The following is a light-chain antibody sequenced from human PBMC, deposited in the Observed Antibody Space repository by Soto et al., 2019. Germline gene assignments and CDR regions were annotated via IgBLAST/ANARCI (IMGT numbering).Light chain of an antibody. CDR2: EVS. J-gene: IGLJ1*01. Sequence: QSALTQPPSASGSPGQSVTISCTGNSSDGGGYNYVSWYQQHPGKAPKLLIHEVSKRPSGVPDRFSGSKSGNTASLTVPGFQAEDEADYYCSSYAGSNNFGVFGTGSKVTVL. V-gene: IGLV2-8*01. CDR3: SSYAGSNNFGV. CDR1: SSDGGGYNY.